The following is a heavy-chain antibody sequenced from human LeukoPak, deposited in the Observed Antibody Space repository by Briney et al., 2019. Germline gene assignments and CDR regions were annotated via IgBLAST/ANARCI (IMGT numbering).Heavy chain of an antibody. V-gene: IGHV4-31*03. Sequence: SQTLCLTCTVSGVSISSGAYYWSCIRQHPGKCLEWVGSIYYSGSTYYNPSLKSRVTISVDTSKNQFSLKLCSVTAADRAVYYGARSFMVRGVNYFDYWGQGALVTVSS. J-gene: IGHJ4*02. CDR3: ARSFMVRGVNYFDY. CDR2: IYYSGST. CDR1: GVSISSGAYY. D-gene: IGHD3-10*01.